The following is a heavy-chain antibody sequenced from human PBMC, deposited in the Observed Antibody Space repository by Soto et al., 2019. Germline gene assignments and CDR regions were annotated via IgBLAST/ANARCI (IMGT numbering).Heavy chain of an antibody. V-gene: IGHV1-3*01. CDR3: AIDRLRTRPRKRPCDC. CDR2: INPGNGGT. D-gene: IGHD6-25*01. CDR1: GYTFTSYA. J-gene: IGHJ4*02. Sequence: ASVKVSCKASGYTFTSYAMHWVRQAPGQRPEWMGWINPGNGGTKYSQKFQGRLTITSDASASTVYMELSSLTSEDTAVYYCAIDRLRTRPRKRPCDCWRRGSLV.